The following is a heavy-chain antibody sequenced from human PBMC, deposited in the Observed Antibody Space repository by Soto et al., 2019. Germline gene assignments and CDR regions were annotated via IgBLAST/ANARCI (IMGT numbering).Heavy chain of an antibody. CDR3: TTNVGQSSLWFGS. J-gene: IGHJ5*02. V-gene: IGHV1-18*01. CDR2: ISAYNGNT. CDR1: GYTFSSYG. Sequence: GASVKVSCKASGYTFSSYGISWVRQAPGQGLEWMGWISAYNGNTNYAQKLQGRVTMTTDTSTRTVYMELNSLKTEDTAVYYCTTNVGQSSLWFGSWGQGTLVTVPQ. D-gene: IGHD2-21*01.